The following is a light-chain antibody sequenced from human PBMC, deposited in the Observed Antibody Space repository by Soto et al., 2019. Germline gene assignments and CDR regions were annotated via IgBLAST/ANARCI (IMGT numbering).Light chain of an antibody. CDR2: GAS. J-gene: IGKJ4*01. CDR1: QRISGY. Sequence: EIVLTQAPATLSLSAGERANLSCRASQRISGYLGWYQQKPGQAPRLLIYGASNRATGIPDRFSGSGSGTEFTLTINSLQSEDFAVYYCQPYNNWPLTLGGGTKVDI. CDR3: QPYNNWPLT. V-gene: IGKV3D-15*01.